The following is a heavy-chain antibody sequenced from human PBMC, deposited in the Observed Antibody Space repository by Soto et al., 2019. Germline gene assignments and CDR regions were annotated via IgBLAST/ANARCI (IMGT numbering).Heavy chain of an antibody. V-gene: IGHV3-33*01. D-gene: IGHD3-22*01. CDR1: GFAFSTYA. CDR3: ARDNYYDSRGYHIAGGGCDY. J-gene: IGHJ4*02. CDR2: IWYDGRNK. Sequence: QVQLVASGGGVVQPGRSMRLSCAASGFAFSTYAMHWVRQTPGKGLEWVAIIWYDGRNKYYVDSVKGRFTISRDNSKNTLYLQMNNLSAEDTAMYYCARDNYYDSRGYHIAGGGCDYWGQGTLVTFSS.